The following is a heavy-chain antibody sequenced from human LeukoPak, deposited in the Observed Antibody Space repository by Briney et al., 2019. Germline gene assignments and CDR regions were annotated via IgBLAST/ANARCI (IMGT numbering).Heavy chain of an antibody. V-gene: IGHV4-38-2*02. Sequence: PSETLSLTCTVSGYSISSGYYWGWIRQPPGKGLEWIGSIYYSGSTYYNPSLKSRVTISVDTSKNQFSLKLSSVTAADTAVYYCARFPGGAEYRHYYYMDVWGKGTTVTVSS. CDR2: IYYSGST. CDR3: ARFPGGAEYRHYYYMDV. J-gene: IGHJ6*03. D-gene: IGHD1-14*01. CDR1: GYSISSGYY.